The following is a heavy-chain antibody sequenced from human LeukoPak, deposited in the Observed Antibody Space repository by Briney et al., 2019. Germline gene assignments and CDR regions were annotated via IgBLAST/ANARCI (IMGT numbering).Heavy chain of an antibody. CDR2: IYYSGST. D-gene: IGHD5-18*01. V-gene: IGHV4-61*01. CDR3: ARVVPGYSYGYVLWAYYYYGMDV. J-gene: IGHJ6*02. CDR1: GGSVSSGSYY. Sequence: SETLSLTCTVSGGSVSSGSYYWSWIRQPPGKGLEWIGYIYYSGSTNYNPSLKSRVTISVDTSKSQFSLKLSSVTAADTAVYYCARVVPGYSYGYVLWAYYYYGMDVWGQGTTVTVSS.